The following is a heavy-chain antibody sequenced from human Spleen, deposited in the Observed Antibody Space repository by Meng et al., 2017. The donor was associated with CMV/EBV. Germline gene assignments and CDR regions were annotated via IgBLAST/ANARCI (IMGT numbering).Heavy chain of an antibody. J-gene: IGHJ4*02. V-gene: IGHV4-59*01. D-gene: IGHD5-12*01. CDR1: GGSISSYY. CDR3: ARSGWLRSYFDY. Sequence: SETLSLTCTVSGGSISSYYWSWIRQPPGKGLEWIGYIYYSGSTNYNPSLKSRVTISVDTSKNQFSLKLSSVTAADTAVYYCARSGWLRSYFDYWGQGTLVTSPQ. CDR2: IYYSGST.